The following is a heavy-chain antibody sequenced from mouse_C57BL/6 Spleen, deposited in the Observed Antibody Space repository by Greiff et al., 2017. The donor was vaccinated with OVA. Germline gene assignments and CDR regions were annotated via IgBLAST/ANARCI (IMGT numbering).Heavy chain of an antibody. Sequence: QVQLQQSGAELVRPGTSVKVSCKASGYAFTNYLLEWVKQRPGQGLEWIGVINPGSGGTNYNEKFKGKATLTADKSSSTAYMQLSSLTSEDSAVYFCARLTGALDYWGQGTTLTVSS. CDR1: GYAFTNYL. V-gene: IGHV1-54*01. CDR3: ARLTGALDY. J-gene: IGHJ2*01. D-gene: IGHD4-1*01. CDR2: INPGSGGT.